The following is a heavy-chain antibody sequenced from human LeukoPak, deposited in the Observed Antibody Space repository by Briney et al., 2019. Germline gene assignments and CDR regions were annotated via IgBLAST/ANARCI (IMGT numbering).Heavy chain of an antibody. J-gene: IGHJ4*02. CDR1: GFTFNEYA. V-gene: IGHV3-43*02. Sequence: GGSLRLSCAASGFTFNEYAMHWVRQAPGKGLGWVSVIIGDGTSTFYTDYYADSVKGRVTISRDNSVNSLYLQMNSLRSEDTGLYYCTKDSSSWANYFDSWGQGTLVTVSS. D-gene: IGHD6-13*01. CDR2: IIGDGTST. CDR3: TKDSSSWANYFDS.